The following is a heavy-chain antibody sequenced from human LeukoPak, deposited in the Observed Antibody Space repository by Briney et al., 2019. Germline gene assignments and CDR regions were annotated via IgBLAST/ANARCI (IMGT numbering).Heavy chain of an antibody. V-gene: IGHV3-30*04. D-gene: IGHD5-18*01. CDR1: GFTFSSYA. J-gene: IGHJ3*02. CDR2: ISYDGSNK. Sequence: GGSLRLSCAASGFTFSSYAMHWARQAPGKGLEWVAVISYDGSNKYYADSVKGRFTISRDNSKNTLYLQMNSLRAEDTAVYYCARVRYSYGYIEAFDIWGQGTMVTVSS. CDR3: ARVRYSYGYIEAFDI.